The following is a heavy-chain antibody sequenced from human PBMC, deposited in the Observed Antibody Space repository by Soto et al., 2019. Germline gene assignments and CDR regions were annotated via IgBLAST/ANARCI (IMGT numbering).Heavy chain of an antibody. V-gene: IGHV5-51*01. CDR1: GYTFSKFW. D-gene: IGHD6-13*01. CDR3: ARSPRSSPYFDY. CDR2: IYPGDHET. J-gene: IGHJ4*02. Sequence: PGESLKISCQSSGYTFSKFWIGWVRQLPGKGLEWMGIIYPGDHETRYSPSFHGKVTTSADRSINTAYLQWNSLEASDTAFYFCARSPRSSPYFDYWGQGALVTVSS.